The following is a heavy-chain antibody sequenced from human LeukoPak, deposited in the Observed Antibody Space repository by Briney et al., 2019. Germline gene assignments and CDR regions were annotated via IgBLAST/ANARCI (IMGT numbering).Heavy chain of an antibody. V-gene: IGHV4-59*01. CDR1: GGSISSYY. D-gene: IGHD3-3*01. Sequence: PSETLSLTCTVSGGSISSYYWSWIRQPPGKGLEWIGYIYYSGSTNYNPSLKSRVTISVDTSKNQFSLKLSSVTAADTAVYYCARDHGAYYDFWSGYYRDPPTFEFDPWGQGTLVTVSS. J-gene: IGHJ5*02. CDR2: IYYSGST. CDR3: ARDHGAYYDFWSGYYRDPPTFEFDP.